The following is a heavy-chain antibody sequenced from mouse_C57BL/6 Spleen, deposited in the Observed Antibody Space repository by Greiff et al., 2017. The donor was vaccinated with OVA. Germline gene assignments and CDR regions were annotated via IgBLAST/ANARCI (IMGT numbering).Heavy chain of an antibody. J-gene: IGHJ4*01. CDR3: ASTGTTCGYAMDY. D-gene: IGHD4-1*01. CDR1: GYAFSSSW. Sequence: LVESGPELVKPGASVKISCKASGYAFSSSWMNWVKQRPGKGLEWIGRIYPGDGDTNSNGKFEGRVPLPADNSSSTAYMQLSSLTSEDSAVYFCASTGTTCGYAMDYWGQGTSVTVSS. V-gene: IGHV1-82*01. CDR2: IYPGDGDT.